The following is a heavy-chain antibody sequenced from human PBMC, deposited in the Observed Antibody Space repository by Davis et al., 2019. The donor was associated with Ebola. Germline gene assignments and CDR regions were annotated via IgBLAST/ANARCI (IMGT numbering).Heavy chain of an antibody. Sequence: SETLSLTCSVSGGSVSSGGYYWNWIRQPPGKGLEWIGYIYYSGSTDYSPSLRGRVTMSLDTSKNQFSLKLSSVTAADTAVYYCARGNYGDYIVLYYYNMDVWGQGTTVTVSS. CDR1: GGSVSSGGYY. CDR2: IYYSGST. V-gene: IGHV4-61*08. CDR3: ARGNYGDYIVLYYYNMDV. J-gene: IGHJ6*02. D-gene: IGHD4-17*01.